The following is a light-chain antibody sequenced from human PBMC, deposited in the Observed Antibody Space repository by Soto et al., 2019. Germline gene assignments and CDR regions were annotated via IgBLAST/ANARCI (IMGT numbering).Light chain of an antibody. J-gene: IGKJ2*01. CDR3: QQYNNWPPYI. Sequence: EIVMTQSPATLSVSPGERATLSCRASQSVNSNLAWYQQKPGQAPRLLIYGASTRATGIPARFSGSGSGTEFTLTLSSLQSEDFAVYYCQQYNNWPPYIFGQGTKLEIK. CDR1: QSVNSN. CDR2: GAS. V-gene: IGKV3-15*01.